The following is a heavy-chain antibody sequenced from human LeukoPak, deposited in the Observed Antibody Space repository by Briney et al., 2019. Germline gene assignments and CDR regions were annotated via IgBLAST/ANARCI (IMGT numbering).Heavy chain of an antibody. Sequence: SVKVSCKASRGTFSSYAISWVRQAPGQGLEWMGGIIPIFGTANYAQKFQGRVTITADESTSTAYMELSSLRSEDTAVYYCAGSHSSGYYSGYWGQGTLVTVSS. CDR2: IIPIFGTA. V-gene: IGHV1-69*13. CDR3: AGSHSSGYYSGY. CDR1: RGTFSSYA. J-gene: IGHJ4*02. D-gene: IGHD3-22*01.